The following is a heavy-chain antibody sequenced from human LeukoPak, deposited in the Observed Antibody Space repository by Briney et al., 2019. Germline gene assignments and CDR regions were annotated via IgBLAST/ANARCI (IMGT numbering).Heavy chain of an antibody. J-gene: IGHJ4*02. V-gene: IGHV1-18*01. CDR1: GYTFTSYG. CDR3: ARDSRGWLQSGVFDY. D-gene: IGHD5-24*01. CDR2: ISAYNGNT. Sequence: ASVKVSCKASGYTFTSYGISWVRQAPGQGLEWMGWISAYNGNTNYAQKLQGRVTMTTDTSTSTAYMELRSLRSDDTAVYYCARDSRGWLQSGVFDYWGQGTLVTVSS.